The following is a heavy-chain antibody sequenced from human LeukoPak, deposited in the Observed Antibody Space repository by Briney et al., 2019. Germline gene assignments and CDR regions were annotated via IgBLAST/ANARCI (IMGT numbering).Heavy chain of an antibody. CDR3: ARMYGKGPDY. J-gene: IGHJ4*02. CDR2: IIPIFGTA. CDR1: GYTFTSYG. D-gene: IGHD2-8*01. V-gene: IGHV1-69*13. Sequence: ASVKVSCKASGYTFTSYGISWVRQAPGQGLEWMGGIIPIFGTANYAQKFQGRVTITADESTSTAYMELSSLRSEDTAVYYCARMYGKGPDYWGQGTLVTVSS.